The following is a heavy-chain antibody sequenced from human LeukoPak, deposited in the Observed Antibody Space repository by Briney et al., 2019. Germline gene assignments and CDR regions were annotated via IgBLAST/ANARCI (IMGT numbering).Heavy chain of an antibody. CDR1: VYTFTSYG. Sequence: AASVKVSCKASVYTFTSYGISWVRQAPGQRLEWMGWINAGNGNTKYSQKFQGRVTITRDTSASTAYMELSSLRSEDTAVYYCARDTYYYDSRAFDIWGQGTMVTVSS. D-gene: IGHD3-22*01. CDR2: INAGNGNT. J-gene: IGHJ3*02. CDR3: ARDTYYYDSRAFDI. V-gene: IGHV1-3*01.